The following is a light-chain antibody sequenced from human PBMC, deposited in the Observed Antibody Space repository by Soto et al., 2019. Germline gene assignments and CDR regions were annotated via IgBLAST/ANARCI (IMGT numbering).Light chain of an antibody. CDR2: EVS. J-gene: IGLJ1*01. Sequence: QSVLTQPASVSGSPGQSITISCTGTSXDVGGSNHVAWYQQHPGKVPKLIIYEVSHRPSGISNRFSGSKSGNMASLTISGLQAEDEADYYCISYISTTTSYVFGTGTKVTVL. CDR1: SXDVGGSNH. CDR3: ISYISTTTSYV. V-gene: IGLV2-14*01.